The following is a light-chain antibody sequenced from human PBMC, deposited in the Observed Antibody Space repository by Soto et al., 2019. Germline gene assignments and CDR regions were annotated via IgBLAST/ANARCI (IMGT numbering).Light chain of an antibody. CDR2: EDN. V-gene: IGLV1-51*01. Sequence: QSVLTQPPSVSAAPGQKVTISCSGSSSNIGNNYVSWYRQLPGTAPKFLIFEDNKRPSGVPDRFSVSKSGTSATPGISGLQTGDEADYYCGTWDLSLSIYVFGTGTKVTVL. CDR1: SSNIGNNY. J-gene: IGLJ1*01. CDR3: GTWDLSLSIYV.